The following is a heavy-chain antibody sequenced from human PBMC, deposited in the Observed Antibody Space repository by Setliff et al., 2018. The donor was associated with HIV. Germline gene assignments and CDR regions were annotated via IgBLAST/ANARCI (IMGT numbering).Heavy chain of an antibody. CDR1: GASLDSGSYY. Sequence: SETLSLTCSVFGASLDSGSYYWTWIRQHPGKGLEWIGYFFHGSPEYNPSLRSRITISADMSKNQFSLTMLSVTAEDTAVYYCAKTVPHSTAQDAFDIWGQGTMVTVSS. V-gene: IGHV4-31*03. D-gene: IGHD2-2*01. CDR3: AKTVPHSTAQDAFDI. CDR2: FFHGSP. J-gene: IGHJ3*02.